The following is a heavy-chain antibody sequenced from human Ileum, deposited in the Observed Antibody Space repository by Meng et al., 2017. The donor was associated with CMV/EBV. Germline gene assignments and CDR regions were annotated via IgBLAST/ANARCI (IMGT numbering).Heavy chain of an antibody. Sequence: GESLKISCAASGFTFKNEWMAWVRQAPGKGLEWVGRIKSKTDGETTDLAAPVKGRFTISRDDKRNMLYLQMNSLRTEDTAMYYCVTELHYSGWGQGTLVTVSS. V-gene: IGHV3-15*01. D-gene: IGHD1-26*01. CDR3: VTELHYSG. J-gene: IGHJ1*01. CDR1: GFTFKNEW. CDR2: IKSKTDGETT.